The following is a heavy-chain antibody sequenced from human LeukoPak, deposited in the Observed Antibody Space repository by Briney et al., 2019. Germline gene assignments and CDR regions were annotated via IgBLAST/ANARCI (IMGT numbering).Heavy chain of an antibody. CDR3: ARDPPAAAGDY. CDR1: GGSISSYY. V-gene: IGHV4-59*12. J-gene: IGHJ4*02. Sequence: PSETLSLTCTVSGGSISSYYWSWIRQPPGKGPEWIGSMYHSGSTYYNPSLKSRVTISVDTSKNQFSLKLSSVTAADTAMYYCARDPPAAAGDYWGRGILVIVSS. CDR2: MYHSGST. D-gene: IGHD6-13*01.